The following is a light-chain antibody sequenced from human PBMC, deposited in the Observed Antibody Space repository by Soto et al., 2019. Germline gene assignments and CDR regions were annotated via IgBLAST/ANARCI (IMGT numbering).Light chain of an antibody. J-gene: IGLJ1*01. Sequence: QSALTQPASVSGSPGQSITISCTGTSSDVGGYNYVSWYQQRPGKAPKLMIYEVSNRPSGVSYRFSGSKSANTASLTISGLQAEDDADYYCSSYTSSSTLVVFGTGTKLTVL. V-gene: IGLV2-14*01. CDR2: EVS. CDR1: SSDVGGYNY. CDR3: SSYTSSSTLVV.